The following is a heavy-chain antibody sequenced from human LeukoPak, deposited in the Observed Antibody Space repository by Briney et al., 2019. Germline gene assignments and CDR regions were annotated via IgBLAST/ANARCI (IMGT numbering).Heavy chain of an antibody. CDR3: ARGGTYYDSSGYYVS. J-gene: IGHJ5*02. CDR1: GFTFSSFA. D-gene: IGHD3-22*01. Sequence: GGSLRLSCAASGFTFSSFAMTWVRQAPGKGLEWVSVISGSGGRTYYADSVKGRFTLSRDNSNNTLSLEMSSLRAEDTAVYYCARGGTYYDSSGYYVSWGQGTLVTVSS. V-gene: IGHV3-23*01. CDR2: ISGSGGRT.